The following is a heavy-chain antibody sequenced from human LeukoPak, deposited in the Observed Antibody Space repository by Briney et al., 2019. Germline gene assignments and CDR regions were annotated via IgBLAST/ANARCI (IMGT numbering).Heavy chain of an antibody. Sequence: ASVKVSCKASGGTFSSYAISWVRQAPGQGLEWMGGIIPIFGTANYAQKFQGRVTINADESTSTAYMELSSLRSEDTAVYYCVWFGELRWFDPWGQGTLVTVSS. J-gene: IGHJ5*02. CDR3: VWFGELRWFDP. D-gene: IGHD3-10*01. CDR2: IIPIFGTA. CDR1: GGTFSSYA. V-gene: IGHV1-69*13.